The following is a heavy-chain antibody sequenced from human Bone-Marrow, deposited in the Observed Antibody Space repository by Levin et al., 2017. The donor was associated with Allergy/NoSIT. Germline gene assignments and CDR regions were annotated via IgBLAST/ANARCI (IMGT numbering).Heavy chain of an antibody. CDR3: ARDRGIEQWLVKGPDAFDI. CDR2: IWYDGSNK. CDR1: GFTFSSYG. Sequence: GGSLRLSCAASGFTFSSYGMHWVRQAPGKGLEWVAVIWYDGSNKYYADSVKGRFTISRDNSKNTLYLQMNSLRAEDTAVYYCARDRGIEQWLVKGPDAFDIWGQGTMVTVSS. D-gene: IGHD6-19*01. J-gene: IGHJ3*02. V-gene: IGHV3-33*01.